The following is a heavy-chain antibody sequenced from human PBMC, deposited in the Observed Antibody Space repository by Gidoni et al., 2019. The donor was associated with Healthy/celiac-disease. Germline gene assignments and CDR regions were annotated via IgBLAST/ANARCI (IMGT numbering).Heavy chain of an antibody. Sequence: QVQLVESGGGVVQPGRSLRLSCAASGFTFSSYGMHWVRQAPGKGLEWVAVIWYDGSNKYYADSVKGRFTISRDNSKNTLYLQMNSLRAEDTAVYYCAREAQAIAAAGGWFDPWGQGTLVTVSS. CDR3: AREAQAIAAAGGWFDP. D-gene: IGHD6-13*01. V-gene: IGHV3-33*01. CDR2: IWYDGSNK. CDR1: GFTFSSYG. J-gene: IGHJ5*02.